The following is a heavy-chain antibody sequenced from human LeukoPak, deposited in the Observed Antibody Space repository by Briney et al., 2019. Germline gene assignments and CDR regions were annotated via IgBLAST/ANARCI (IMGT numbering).Heavy chain of an antibody. Sequence: ASVKVSCKASGYTFTSYGISWVRQAPGQGLEWMGWISAYNGNTNYAQTLQGRVTMTTDTSTSTAYMELRSLRADDTAVYYCARDSGYDPKGVFDYWGQGTLVTVSS. CDR3: ARDSGYDPKGVFDY. D-gene: IGHD5-12*01. CDR1: GYTFTSYG. J-gene: IGHJ4*02. V-gene: IGHV1-18*04. CDR2: ISAYNGNT.